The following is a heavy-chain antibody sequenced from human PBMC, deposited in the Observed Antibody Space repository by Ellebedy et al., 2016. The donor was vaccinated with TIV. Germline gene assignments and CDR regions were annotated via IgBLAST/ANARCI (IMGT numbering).Heavy chain of an antibody. Sequence: GESLKISCAASGFTFGCCAMSWVRQAPGKGLEWLSYITSSSSSLYYADSVKGRFTISRDNAKNSLSLQMDSLRAEDTAVYYCARAKNYYMDVWGKGTTVTVSS. CDR3: ARAKNYYMDV. CDR2: ITSSSSSL. V-gene: IGHV3-48*04. J-gene: IGHJ6*03. CDR1: GFTFGCCA.